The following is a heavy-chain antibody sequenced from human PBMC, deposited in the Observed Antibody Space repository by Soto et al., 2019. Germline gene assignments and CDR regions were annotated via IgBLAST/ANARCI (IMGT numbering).Heavy chain of an antibody. Sequence: GASVKVSCKASGGTFSSYTISWVRQAPGQGLEWMGRIIPILGIANYAQKFQGRVTITADKSTSTAYMELRSLRSDDTAVYYCAGDRAGGSYYFDYWCQGALVTVSS. V-gene: IGHV1-69*04. CDR2: IIPILGIA. CDR3: AGDRAGGSYYFDY. CDR1: GGTFSSYT. J-gene: IGHJ4*02. D-gene: IGHD1-26*01.